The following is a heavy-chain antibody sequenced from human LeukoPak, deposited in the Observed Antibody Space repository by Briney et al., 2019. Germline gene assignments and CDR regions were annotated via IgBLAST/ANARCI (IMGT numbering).Heavy chain of an antibody. CDR3: ARGESVYSGYGGYFDY. D-gene: IGHD5-12*01. CDR1: GFTFSSYA. V-gene: IGHV3-30-3*01. J-gene: IGHJ4*02. CDR2: ISYDGSNK. Sequence: PGGSLRLSCAASGFTFSSYAMHWVRQAPGKGLEWVAVISYDGSNKYYADSVKGRFTISRDNSKNTLYLQMNSLRAEDTAVYYCARGESVYSGYGGYFDYWGQGTLVTVSS.